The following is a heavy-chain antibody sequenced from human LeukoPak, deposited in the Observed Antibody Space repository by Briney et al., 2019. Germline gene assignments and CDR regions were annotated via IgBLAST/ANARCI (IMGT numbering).Heavy chain of an antibody. CDR3: ARDDQRRDY. J-gene: IGHJ4*02. V-gene: IGHV3-23*01. CDR2: ISGSGGST. Sequence: HPGGSLRLSCAASGFTFSSYAMSWVRQAPGKVLEWVSAISGSGGSTYYADSVKGRFTISRDNSKNTLYLQMNSLRAEDTAVYYCARDDQRRDYWGQGTLVTVSS. CDR1: GFTFSSYA.